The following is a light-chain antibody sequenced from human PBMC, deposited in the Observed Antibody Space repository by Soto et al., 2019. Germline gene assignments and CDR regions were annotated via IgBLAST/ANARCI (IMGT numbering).Light chain of an antibody. J-gene: IGKJ1*01. CDR2: GAS. Sequence: EIVMTQSPVTLSVSPGERATLSCRASQSVSSKLAWYQQKPGQAPRLLIFGASSRATGIPARFSGSGSGTEFTLTINSLQSEDFAVYYCQQYDNWPRTFGQGTKV. CDR1: QSVSSK. CDR3: QQYDNWPRT. V-gene: IGKV3-15*01.